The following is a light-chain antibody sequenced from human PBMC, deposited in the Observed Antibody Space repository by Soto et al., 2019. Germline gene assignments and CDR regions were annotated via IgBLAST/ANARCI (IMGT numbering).Light chain of an antibody. CDR1: QSISSG. CDR3: QQYNSYWT. J-gene: IGKJ1*01. V-gene: IGKV1-5*03. CDR2: KAS. Sequence: DIQMTQSPSTLSASVGDRVTITCRASQSISSGLAWYQQKPGKAPKLLIYKASTLESGVSSRFSGSGSGTDFILTITRLQPDDFAAYYCQQYNSYWTFGQGTKVEIK.